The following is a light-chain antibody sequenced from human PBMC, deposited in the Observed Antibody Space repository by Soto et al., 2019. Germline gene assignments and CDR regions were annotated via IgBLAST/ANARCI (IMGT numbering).Light chain of an antibody. CDR1: QSISTY. J-gene: IGKJ5*01. Sequence: DIQMTHSPSSLSASVVDRVTITCRASQSISTYLNWYQQKPGKAPKLLIYAASSLQSGVPSRFSGSGSGTDFTLTISSLQPEDFATYYCQQSFSIPITFGQGTRLEIK. CDR3: QQSFSIPIT. V-gene: IGKV1-39*01. CDR2: AAS.